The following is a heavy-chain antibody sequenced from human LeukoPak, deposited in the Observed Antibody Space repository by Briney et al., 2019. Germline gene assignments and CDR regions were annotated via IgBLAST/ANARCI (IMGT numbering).Heavy chain of an antibody. V-gene: IGHV3-30*18. CDR1: GFTFSSYG. CDR3: AKGPYGQWLVPGNWFDP. J-gene: IGHJ5*02. D-gene: IGHD6-19*01. Sequence: GGSLRLSCAASGFTFSSYGMDWVRQAPGKGLEWVAFISYDGSNKYYADSVKGRFTISRDNSKNTLYLQMNSLRAEDTAVYYCAKGPYGQWLVPGNWFDPWGQGTLVTVSS. CDR2: ISYDGSNK.